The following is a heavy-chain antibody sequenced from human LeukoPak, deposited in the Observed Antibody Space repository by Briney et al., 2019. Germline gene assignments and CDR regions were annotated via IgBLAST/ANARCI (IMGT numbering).Heavy chain of an antibody. J-gene: IGHJ6*03. CDR1: GYTFTGYY. Sequence: ASVKVSCTASGYTFTGYYMHWVRQAPGQGLEWMGRISPNSGGTNYAQRFQGRVTMTRDTSISTAYMELSSLRSDDTAVYYCARDPNYDFWSGFRGVFYSYMDVWGKGTTVTVSS. CDR3: ARDPNYDFWSGFRGVFYSYMDV. V-gene: IGHV1-2*02. D-gene: IGHD3-3*01. CDR2: ISPNSGGT.